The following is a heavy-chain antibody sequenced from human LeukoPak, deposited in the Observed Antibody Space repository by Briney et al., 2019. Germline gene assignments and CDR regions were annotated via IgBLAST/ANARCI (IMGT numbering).Heavy chain of an antibody. CDR1: GGTFSSYA. Sequence: GASVKVSCKASGGTFSSYAISWVRQAPGQGLEWMGGIIPIFGTANYAQKFQGRVTITADESTSTAYMELSSLRSENTAVYYCARDGGNYDPHYWGQGTLVTVSS. J-gene: IGHJ4*02. CDR2: IIPIFGTA. V-gene: IGHV1-69*13. CDR3: ARDGGNYDPHY. D-gene: IGHD3-3*01.